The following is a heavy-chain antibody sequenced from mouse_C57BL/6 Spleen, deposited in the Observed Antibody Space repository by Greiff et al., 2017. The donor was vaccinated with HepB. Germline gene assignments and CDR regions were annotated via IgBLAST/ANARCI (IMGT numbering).Heavy chain of an antibody. CDR1: GYSITSGYY. CDR2: ISYDGSN. J-gene: IGHJ2*01. D-gene: IGHD4-1*01. Sequence: EVQLQQSGPGLVKPSQSLSLTCSVTGYSITSGYYWNWIRQFPGNKLEWMGYISYDGSNNYNPTLHNRIAITRDTSKNQFFLKLNSVTTEDTATYYCARGTGTSGFDYWGQCTTLTVSS. CDR3: ARGTGTSGFDY. V-gene: IGHV3-6*01.